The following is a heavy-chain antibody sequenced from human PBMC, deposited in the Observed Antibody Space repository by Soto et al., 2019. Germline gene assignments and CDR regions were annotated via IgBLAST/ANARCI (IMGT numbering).Heavy chain of an antibody. J-gene: IGHJ6*02. CDR3: ARTERDCYGLEV. Sequence: EVQLVESGGGLVHPGVSLRLSCASSGFTFRNYDMHWVRQGTGKGLEWVSGISAAGDPDYADSVEGRFTSSRENAQNSFFLQMNSRRVGDTAVYYCARTERDCYGLEVWGQGTTVIVSS. CDR2: ISAAGDP. CDR1: GFTFRNYD. V-gene: IGHV3-13*05.